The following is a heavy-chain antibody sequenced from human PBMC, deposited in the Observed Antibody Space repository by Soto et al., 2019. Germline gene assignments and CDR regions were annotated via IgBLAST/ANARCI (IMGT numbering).Heavy chain of an antibody. D-gene: IGHD2-15*01. CDR3: ARDLRYCSGGSCYQSDYFDY. CDR2: ISYDGSNK. V-gene: IGHV3-30-3*01. Sequence: GGSLRLSCAASGFTFSSYAMHWVRQAPGKGLEWVAVISYDGSNKYYADSVKGRFTISRDNSKNTLYLQMNSLRAGDTAVYYCARDLRYCSGGSCYQSDYFDYWGQGTLVTVSS. J-gene: IGHJ4*02. CDR1: GFTFSSYA.